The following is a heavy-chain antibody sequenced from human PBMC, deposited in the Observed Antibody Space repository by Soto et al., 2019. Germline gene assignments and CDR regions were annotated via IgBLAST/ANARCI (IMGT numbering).Heavy chain of an antibody. J-gene: IGHJ6*01. Sequence: SEALFLSCAVSGGSISRGGFYWNWIRQHPGKGLEWIGYISYSGSTYYNPSLRSRAIISLDTSKSQFSLNLTSVTAADTAVYYCARDLRLEYCSGGSCHYSYYGMDV. CDR3: ARDLRLEYCSGGSCHYSYYGMDV. V-gene: IGHV4-31*02. CDR1: GGSISRGGFY. CDR2: ISYSGST. D-gene: IGHD2-15*01.